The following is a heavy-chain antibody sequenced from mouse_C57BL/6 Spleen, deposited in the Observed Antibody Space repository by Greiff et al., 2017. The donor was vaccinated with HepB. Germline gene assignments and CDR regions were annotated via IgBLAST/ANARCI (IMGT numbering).Heavy chain of an antibody. CDR3: ARGVGAMDY. CDR2: IYPGSGNT. J-gene: IGHJ4*01. D-gene: IGHD1-1*01. Sequence: VKLQESGAELVRPGASVKLSCKASGYTFTDYYINWVKQRPGQGLEWIARIYPGSGNTYYNEKFKGKATLTAEKSSSTAYMQLSSLTSEDSAVYFCARGVGAMDYWGQGTSVTVSS. V-gene: IGHV1-76*01. CDR1: GYTFTDYY.